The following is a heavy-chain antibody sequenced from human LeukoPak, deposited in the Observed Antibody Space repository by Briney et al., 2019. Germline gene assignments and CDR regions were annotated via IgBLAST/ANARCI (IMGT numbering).Heavy chain of an antibody. CDR1: GFTFSSYS. J-gene: IGHJ3*02. D-gene: IGHD5-24*01. CDR2: TSSSSSTI. V-gene: IGHV3-48*01. CDR3: ARVGGRWLQSEDAFDI. Sequence: GGSLRFSCAASGFTFSSYSRNWVGQAQGKGWGWVSYTSSSSSTIYYADSVKSRFTISRDNAKNSLYLQMNSLRAEDTAVYYCARVGGRWLQSEDAFDIWGQGTMVTVSS.